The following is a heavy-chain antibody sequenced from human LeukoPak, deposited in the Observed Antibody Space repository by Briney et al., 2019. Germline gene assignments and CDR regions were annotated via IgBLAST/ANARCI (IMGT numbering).Heavy chain of an antibody. D-gene: IGHD3-16*01. V-gene: IGHV3-23*01. CDR1: GFTFSSYS. CDR3: ATSRGDFDY. J-gene: IGHJ4*02. CDR2: ISGSGGST. Sequence: GGSLRLSCAASGFTFSSYSMNWVRQAPGKGLEWVSAISGSGGSTYYADSVKGRFTISRDNSKNTLYLQMNSLRAEDTAVYYCATSRGDFDYWGQGTLVTVSS.